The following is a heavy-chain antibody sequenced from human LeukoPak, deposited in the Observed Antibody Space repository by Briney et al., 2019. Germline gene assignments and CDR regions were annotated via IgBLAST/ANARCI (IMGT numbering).Heavy chain of an antibody. CDR1: GVSISSSNSY. Sequence: SETLSLTCTVSGVSISSSNSYWGWIRQPPGKGLEWIGSIYYSGNTNYNPSLKSRVTISVDTSKNQFSLKLSSVTAADTAVYYCARVGYSSSWYLRRYYYYYMDVWGKGTTVTVSS. J-gene: IGHJ6*03. CDR3: ARVGYSSSWYLRRYYYYYMDV. V-gene: IGHV4-39*07. D-gene: IGHD6-13*01. CDR2: IYYSGNT.